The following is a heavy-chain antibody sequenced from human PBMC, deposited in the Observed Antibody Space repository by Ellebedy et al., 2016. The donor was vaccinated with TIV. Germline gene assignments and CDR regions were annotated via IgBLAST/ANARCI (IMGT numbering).Heavy chain of an antibody. Sequence: GESLKISXAASGFTFSSYWMSWVRQAPGKGLEWVANIKQDGSEKYYVDSVKGRFTISRDNAKNSLYLQMNSLRAEDTAVYYCARARRYYDSSGCGMDVWGQGTTVTVSS. CDR2: IKQDGSEK. CDR1: GFTFSSYW. D-gene: IGHD3-22*01. J-gene: IGHJ6*02. V-gene: IGHV3-7*03. CDR3: ARARRYYDSSGCGMDV.